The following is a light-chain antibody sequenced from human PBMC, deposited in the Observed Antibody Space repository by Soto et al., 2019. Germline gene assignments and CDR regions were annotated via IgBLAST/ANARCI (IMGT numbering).Light chain of an antibody. V-gene: IGKV1-39*01. CDR1: QSITTY. CDR2: PAS. Sequence: DIQMTQSPSSLSASVGDRVTITCRANQSITTYLNWYQQRPGTAPKVLIFPASTLQSGVPSRFSASGSGTDFYLTISSLQPEDLATYYCQQSYITPLTVGGGTKVEIK. J-gene: IGKJ4*01. CDR3: QQSYITPLT.